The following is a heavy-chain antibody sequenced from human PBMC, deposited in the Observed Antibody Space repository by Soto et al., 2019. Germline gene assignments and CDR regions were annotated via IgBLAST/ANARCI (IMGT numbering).Heavy chain of an antibody. CDR2: IYSGGST. J-gene: IGHJ3*02. V-gene: IGHV3-53*01. CDR3: ARHLQGLHDAFDI. Sequence: PGGSLRLSCAASGFTISSNYMSWGRLAPEKGLEWVSVIYSGGSTYYADSVKGRFTISRDNSKNTLYLQMNSLRAEDTAVYYCARHLQGLHDAFDIWGQGTMVTVSS. CDR1: GFTISSNY.